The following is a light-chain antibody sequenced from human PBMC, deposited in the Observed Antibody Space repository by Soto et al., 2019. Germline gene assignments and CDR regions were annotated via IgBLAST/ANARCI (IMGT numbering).Light chain of an antibody. V-gene: IGLV2-8*01. Sequence: QSVLTQPPSASGSPGQSVTISCTGTSSDVGGYNYVSWYQQHPGKAPKLMVYEVTKRPSGVPDRFSGSKSGNTASLTVSGLQADDEADYYCSSRAGSAPYVFGTGTKVTV. CDR2: EVT. CDR3: SSRAGSAPYV. J-gene: IGLJ1*01. CDR1: SSDVGGYNY.